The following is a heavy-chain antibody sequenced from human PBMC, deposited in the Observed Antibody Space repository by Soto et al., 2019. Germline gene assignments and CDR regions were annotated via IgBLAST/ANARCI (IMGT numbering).Heavy chain of an antibody. CDR1: GGSFSGYY. D-gene: IGHD3-10*01. Sequence: SETLSLTCGVYGGSFSGYYWSWAGQPPGKGLEWIGEINHSGSTNYNPSLKSRVTISVDTSKNQLSLKLRSVTAADTAVYYCARVAVVGGSGSYYSDWFDPWGQGTLVT. CDR3: ARVAVVGGSGSYYSDWFDP. V-gene: IGHV4-34*01. J-gene: IGHJ5*02. CDR2: INHSGST.